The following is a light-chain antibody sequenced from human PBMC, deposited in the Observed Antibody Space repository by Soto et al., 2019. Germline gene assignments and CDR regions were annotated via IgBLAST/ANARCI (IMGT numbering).Light chain of an antibody. V-gene: IGKV3-15*01. J-gene: IGKJ1*01. CDR3: QQYNFWLAWT. CDR1: QSVSSK. Sequence: EIVMTQSPGTLSVSPGERATPSCRASQSVSSKLAWYQQRPGQAPRLLIYDSSTRATGVPARFSGSGSGTEFTLTISSLQSEDSAVYYCQQYNFWLAWTFGQGTKVDIK. CDR2: DSS.